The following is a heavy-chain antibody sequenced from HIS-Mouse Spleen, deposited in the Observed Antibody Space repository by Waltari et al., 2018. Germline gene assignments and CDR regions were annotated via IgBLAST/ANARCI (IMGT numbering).Heavy chain of an antibody. CDR2: IYYSGST. Sequence: QLQLQESGPGLVKPSETLSLTCTVSGGSISSSSYYWGWIRQPPGKGLERIGSIYYSGSTYSNPALKSRVTIAVDTAKNQFSLKLSSVTAADTAVYYCAREIPYSSSWYDWYFDLWGRGTLVTVSS. V-gene: IGHV4-39*07. D-gene: IGHD6-13*01. J-gene: IGHJ2*01. CDR1: GGSISSSSYY. CDR3: AREIPYSSSWYDWYFDL.